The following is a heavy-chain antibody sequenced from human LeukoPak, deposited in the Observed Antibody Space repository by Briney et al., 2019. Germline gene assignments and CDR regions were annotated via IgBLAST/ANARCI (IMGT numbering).Heavy chain of an antibody. CDR2: IYYSGST. CDR1: GGSISSYY. V-gene: IGHV4-59*08. D-gene: IGHD3-16*01. J-gene: IGHJ4*02. CDR3: ARHGILGSITYPLDF. Sequence: PSETLSLTCTVSGGSISSYYWSWMRQPPGKGLEWIGYIYYSGSTNYNPSLKSRVTISVDTSKNQFSLKLSSVTAADTAVYYCARHGILGSITYPLDFWGQGTLVTVSS.